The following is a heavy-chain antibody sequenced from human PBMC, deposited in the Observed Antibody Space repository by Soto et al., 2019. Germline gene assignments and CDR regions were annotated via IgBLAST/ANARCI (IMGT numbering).Heavy chain of an antibody. V-gene: IGHV4-39*01. CDR2: IYYSGST. D-gene: IGHD3-22*01. CDR3: ARGVGYDSSGYFG. Sequence: SETLPLTCTVSGGSISSSSYYWGWIRQPPGKGLEWIGSIYYSGSTYYNPSLKSRVTISVDTSKNQFSLKLSSVTAADTAVYYCARGVGYDSSGYFGWGQGTMVTVSS. CDR1: GGSISSSSYY. J-gene: IGHJ3*01.